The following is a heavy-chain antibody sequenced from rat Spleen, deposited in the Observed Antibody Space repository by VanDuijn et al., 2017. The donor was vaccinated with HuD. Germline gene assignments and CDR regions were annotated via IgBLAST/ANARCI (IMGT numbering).Heavy chain of an antibody. Sequence: EVQLVESGGGLVQPGRSMKLSCAASGFTFSNYGMAWVRQAPKKGLEWVAYISYDGGSTYYRDPVKGRFTISRDNAKSTLYLQMDSLRSEDTATYYCTTVEFAYSSYDWYFDFWGPGTMVTVSS. CDR3: TTVEFAYSSYDWYFDF. CDR2: ISYDGGST. V-gene: IGHV5-20*01. J-gene: IGHJ1*01. CDR1: GFTFSNYG. D-gene: IGHD1-2*01.